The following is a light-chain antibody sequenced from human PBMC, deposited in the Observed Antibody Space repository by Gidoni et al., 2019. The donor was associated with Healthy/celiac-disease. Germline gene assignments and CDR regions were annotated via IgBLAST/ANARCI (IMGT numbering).Light chain of an antibody. CDR1: SSDVGGYNS. CDR3: SSYTSSSTLV. CDR2: EVS. V-gene: IGLV2-14*01. J-gene: IGLJ3*02. Sequence: QSPLTQPASVSGSPGQSITISCTGTSSDVGGYNSVSWYQQHPGKAPKLMIYEVSNRPSGVSNRFSGSKSGNTASLTISGLQAEDEADYYCSSYTSSSTLVFGGGTKLTVL.